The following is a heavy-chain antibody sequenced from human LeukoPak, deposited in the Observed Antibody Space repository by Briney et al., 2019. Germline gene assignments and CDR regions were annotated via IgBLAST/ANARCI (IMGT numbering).Heavy chain of an antibody. CDR1: GGSISSGGYY. J-gene: IGHJ4*02. Sequence: SETLSLTCTVSGGSISSGGYYWSWIRQHPGKGLEWIGYIYYSGSTYYNPSLKSRVTISVDTSKNQFSLKLSSVTAADTAVYYCARGGRQAHYFDYWGQGTLVTVSS. V-gene: IGHV4-31*03. CDR2: IYYSGST. D-gene: IGHD3-10*01. CDR3: ARGGRQAHYFDY.